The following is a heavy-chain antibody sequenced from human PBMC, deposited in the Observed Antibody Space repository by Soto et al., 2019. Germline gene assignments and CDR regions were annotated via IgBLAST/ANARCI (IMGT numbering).Heavy chain of an antibody. CDR1: GFSFRNYG. CDR2: IWYDGSKR. J-gene: IGHJ3*01. CDR3: XXXXXXXXXXXXLDV. Sequence: QEQLVESGGGVVQPGRSLRLSCAASGFSFRNYGIHWVRQAPGKGLDWVAVIWYDGSKRYYADSVRGRFTISRDNSGXXXXXXXXXXXXXXXXXXXXXXXXXXXXXXXXLDVWGQGTTVVVS. V-gene: IGHV3-33*01.